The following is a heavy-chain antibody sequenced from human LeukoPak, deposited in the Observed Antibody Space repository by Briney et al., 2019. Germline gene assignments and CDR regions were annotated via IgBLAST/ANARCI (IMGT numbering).Heavy chain of an antibody. CDR2: IKQDGTEK. CDR3: ARDRAPVSHDYSYFDY. Sequence: GGSLRLSCAASGFNFCSYWMSWVRQAPGKGLEWVANIKQDGTEKYYVDSVKGRFTISRDNTKKSLYLQMNSLRAEDTAVYYCARDRAPVSHDYSYFDYWGQGTLVTVSS. J-gene: IGHJ4*02. V-gene: IGHV3-7*01. D-gene: IGHD4-11*01. CDR1: GFNFCSYW.